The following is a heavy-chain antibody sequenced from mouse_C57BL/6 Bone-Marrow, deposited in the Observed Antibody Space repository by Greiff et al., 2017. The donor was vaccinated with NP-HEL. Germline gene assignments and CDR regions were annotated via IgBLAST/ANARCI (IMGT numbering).Heavy chain of an antibody. CDR2: ISNLAYSI. CDR3: ARQGLRRGYYAMDY. V-gene: IGHV5-15*01. J-gene: IGHJ4*01. Sequence: EVKLQESGGGLVQPGGSLKLSCAASGFTFSDYGMAWVRQAPRKGPEWVAFISNLAYSIYYADTVTGRFTISRENAKNTLYLEMSSLRSEDTAMYYCARQGLRRGYYAMDYWGQGTSVTVSS. D-gene: IGHD2-2*01. CDR1: GFTFSDYG.